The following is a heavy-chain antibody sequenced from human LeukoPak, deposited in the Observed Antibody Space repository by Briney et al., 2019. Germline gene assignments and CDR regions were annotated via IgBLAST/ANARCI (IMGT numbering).Heavy chain of an antibody. CDR3: ARDGVVESYFDY. Sequence: SETLSLTCTVSGGSISSSSYYWGWIRQPPGKGLEWIGSIYYSGSTYYDPSLKSRVTISVDTSKNQFSLKLSSVTAADTAVYYCARDGVVESYFDYWGQGTLVTVSS. J-gene: IGHJ4*02. V-gene: IGHV4-39*07. CDR1: GGSISSSSYY. CDR2: IYYSGST. D-gene: IGHD3-22*01.